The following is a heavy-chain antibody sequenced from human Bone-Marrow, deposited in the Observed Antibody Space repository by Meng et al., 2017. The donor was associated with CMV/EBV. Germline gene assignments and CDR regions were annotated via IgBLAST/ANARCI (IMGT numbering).Heavy chain of an antibody. CDR1: GGTFSSYA. CDR2: IIPIFGTA. J-gene: IGHJ6*02. Sequence: SVKVSCKASGGTFSSYAISWVRQAPGQGLEWMGGIIPIFGTANYAQKFQGRVTITTDESTSTAYMELSSLRSEDTAVYYCARGFSLEWLPIRMGYYYYGMGVWGQGTTVTVAS. CDR3: ARGFSLEWLPIRMGYYYYGMGV. D-gene: IGHD3-3*01. V-gene: IGHV1-69*05.